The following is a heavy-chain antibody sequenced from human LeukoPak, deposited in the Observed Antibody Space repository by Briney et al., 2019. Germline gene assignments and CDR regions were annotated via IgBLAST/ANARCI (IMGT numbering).Heavy chain of an antibody. D-gene: IGHD5-18*01. CDR1: GFTFSSYS. CDR3: AKTLLKGRYSYGELDY. CDR2: ISSSSSTI. V-gene: IGHV3-48*01. J-gene: IGHJ4*02. Sequence: GGTLRLSCAASGFTFSSYSMNWVRQAPGKGLEWVSYISSSSSTIYYADSVKGRFTISRDNSKNTLYLQMNSLRAEDTAVYYCAKTLLKGRYSYGELDYWGQGTLVTVSS.